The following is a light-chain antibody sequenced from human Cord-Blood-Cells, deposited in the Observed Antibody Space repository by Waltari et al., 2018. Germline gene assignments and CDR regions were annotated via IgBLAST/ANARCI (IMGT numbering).Light chain of an antibody. V-gene: IGLV2-23*01. CDR1: SSAVGSYNL. Sequence: QSALTQPASVSGSPGQSITISCTGTSSAVGSYNLVSWYQPRPGKAPKPMIYEGSKRPSGVSNRFSGSKSGNTASLTISGLQAEDEADYYCCSYAGSYVFGTGTKVTVL. J-gene: IGLJ1*01. CDR2: EGS. CDR3: CSYAGSYV.